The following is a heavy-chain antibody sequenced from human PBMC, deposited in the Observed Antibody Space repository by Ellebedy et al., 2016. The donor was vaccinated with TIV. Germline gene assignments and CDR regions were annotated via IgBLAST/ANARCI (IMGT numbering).Heavy chain of an antibody. CDR3: ARARDSSGPPYWYFDP. V-gene: IGHV1-2*04. Sequence: AASVKVSCKASGYTFTGYYMHWVGPPPGQGRWGRGWLNPNSGGTNYAQKFQGWVNMTRDPSISTAYMELSMLRSDDTAVYYCARARDSSGPPYWYFDPWGRGTLVTVSS. D-gene: IGHD3-22*01. CDR1: GYTFTGYY. CDR2: LNPNSGGT. J-gene: IGHJ2*01.